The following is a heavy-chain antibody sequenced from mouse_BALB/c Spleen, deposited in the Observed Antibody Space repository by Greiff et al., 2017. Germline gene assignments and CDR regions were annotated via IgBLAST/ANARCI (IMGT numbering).Heavy chain of an antibody. CDR3: ARDHYRYGYAMDY. J-gene: IGHJ4*01. Sequence: EVKLVESGPGLVKPSQSLSLTCSVTGYSITSGYYWNWIRQFPGNKLEWMGYISYDGSNNYNPSLKNRISITRDTSKNQFFLKLNSVTTEDTATYYCARDHYRYGYAMDYWGQGTSVTVSS. CDR1: GYSITSGYY. V-gene: IGHV3-6*02. D-gene: IGHD2-14*01. CDR2: ISYDGSN.